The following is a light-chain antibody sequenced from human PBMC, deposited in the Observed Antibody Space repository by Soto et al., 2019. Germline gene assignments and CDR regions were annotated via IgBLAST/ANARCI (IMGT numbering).Light chain of an antibody. Sequence: IVITQTPLSSPVTLGQAASISCMGSQSLVHDDGNTYLSWFQQRPGQPPRLLIYKVSDRFSGVPDRFSGSGAGTDFTLTISRVEAEDVGVYYCMQATKSPWTFGQGTKVDIK. CDR3: MQATKSPWT. V-gene: IGKV2-24*01. CDR2: KVS. CDR1: QSLVHDDGNTY. J-gene: IGKJ1*01.